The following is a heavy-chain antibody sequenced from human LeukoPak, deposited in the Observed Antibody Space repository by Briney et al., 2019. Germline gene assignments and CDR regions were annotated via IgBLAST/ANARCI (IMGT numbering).Heavy chain of an antibody. CDR1: DGSFSGYY. V-gene: IGHV4-34*01. CDR2: INHSGST. D-gene: IGHD4-17*01. CDR3: ARQLNDYGDFYFDS. J-gene: IGHJ4*02. Sequence: SETLSLTCAVYDGSFSGYYWSWIRQPPGKGLEWIGEINHSGSTNYNPSLKSRVTISVDTSKNQFSLKLSSVTAADTAVYYCARQLNDYGDFYFDSWGQGTLVTVSS.